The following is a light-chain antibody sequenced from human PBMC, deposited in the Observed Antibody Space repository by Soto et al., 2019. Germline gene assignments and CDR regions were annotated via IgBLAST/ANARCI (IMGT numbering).Light chain of an antibody. CDR1: QRVGIN. V-gene: IGKV3-15*01. J-gene: IGKJ1*01. CDR3: QQYDGWPRT. CDR2: SAS. Sequence: EIVMTQSPATLSVSTRETATLSCRASQRVGINLAWYQQKPGQAPRLLIYSASTRASGIPDRFSGSGSGTEFTLTISSLQSEDFAFFYCQQYDGWPRTFGQGTKMDIK.